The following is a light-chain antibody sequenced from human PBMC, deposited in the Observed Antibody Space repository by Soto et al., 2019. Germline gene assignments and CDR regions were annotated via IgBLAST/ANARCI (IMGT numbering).Light chain of an antibody. CDR2: GAS. CDR3: QQYGSSPPWT. V-gene: IGKV3-20*01. J-gene: IGKJ1*01. Sequence: EIVLTQSPGALSLSPGERATLSSRASQSVSSSYLAWYQQKPGQAPRLLIYGASSRATGIPDRFSGSGSGTDFTLIISRLEPEDFAVYYCQQYGSSPPWTFGHGTKVEIK. CDR1: QSVSSSY.